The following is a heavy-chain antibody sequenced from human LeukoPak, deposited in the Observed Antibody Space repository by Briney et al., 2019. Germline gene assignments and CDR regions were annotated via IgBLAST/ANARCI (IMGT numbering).Heavy chain of an antibody. CDR1: GGSISSSSYY. Sequence: SETLSLTCTVSGGSISSSSYYWGWIRQPPGKGLEWIGSIYYSGSTYYNPSLKSRVTISVDTSKNQFSLKLSSVTAADTAVYYCASLIGSPRFGGVIVRIFDYWGQGTLVTVSS. V-gene: IGHV4-39*07. J-gene: IGHJ4*02. CDR2: IYYSGST. CDR3: ASLIGSPRFGGVIVRIFDY. D-gene: IGHD3-16*02.